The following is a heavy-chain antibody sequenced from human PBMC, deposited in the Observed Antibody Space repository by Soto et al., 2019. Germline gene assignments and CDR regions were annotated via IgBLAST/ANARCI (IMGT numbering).Heavy chain of an antibody. CDR2: IHHSGST. D-gene: IGHD3-16*01. CDR1: VFSLGSYNC. Sequence: PSATXSLTCYVSVFSLGSYNCFTCVRQTPGKVLECIGEIHHSGSTNYNPSLKSRVTISADKSKNQFFLNLASVTAADTAMYYCTRRGAGGYGVLMIAWLETWGQGTQVKVYS. J-gene: IGHJ5*02. V-gene: IGHV4-4*02. CDR3: TRRGAGGYGVLMIAWLET.